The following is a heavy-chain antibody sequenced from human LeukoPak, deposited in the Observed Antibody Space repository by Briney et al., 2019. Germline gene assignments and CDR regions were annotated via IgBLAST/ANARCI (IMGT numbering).Heavy chain of an antibody. CDR1: GYTFTGYY. D-gene: IGHD2-2*01. Sequence: AASVKVSCKASGYTFTGYYMHWVRQAPGQGLEWMGWINPNSGGTNYAQKFQGRVTTTRDTSISTAYMELSRLRSDDTAVYYCARDLGIVVVADWFDPWGQGTLVTVSS. V-gene: IGHV1-2*02. J-gene: IGHJ5*02. CDR2: INPNSGGT. CDR3: ARDLGIVVVADWFDP.